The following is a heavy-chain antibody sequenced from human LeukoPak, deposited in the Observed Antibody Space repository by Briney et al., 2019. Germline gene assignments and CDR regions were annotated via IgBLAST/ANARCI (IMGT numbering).Heavy chain of an antibody. J-gene: IGHJ4*02. D-gene: IGHD3-22*01. Sequence: PGGSLRLSXAASGFTFDDYAMHWVSQAPGKGLEWVSLISGDGGSTYYADSVKGRFTISRDNSKNSLYLQMNSLRTEDTALYYCAKDITYYDSSGAADYWGQGTLVTVSS. CDR1: GFTFDDYA. CDR2: ISGDGGST. V-gene: IGHV3-43*02. CDR3: AKDITYYDSSGAADY.